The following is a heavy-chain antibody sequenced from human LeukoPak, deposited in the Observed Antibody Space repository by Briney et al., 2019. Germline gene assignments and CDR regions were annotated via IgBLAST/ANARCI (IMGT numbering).Heavy chain of an antibody. CDR1: GFTFSSCG. Sequence: TGGSLRLSCAASGFTFSSCGMHWVRQAPGKGLEWVAVIWYDGSNKYYADSVKGRFTISRDNSKNTLYLQMNSLRAEDTAVYYCARDSYVLRYFDWLSHAPYGMDVWGQGTTVTVSS. D-gene: IGHD3-9*01. V-gene: IGHV3-33*01. CDR2: IWYDGSNK. J-gene: IGHJ6*02. CDR3: ARDSYVLRYFDWLSHAPYGMDV.